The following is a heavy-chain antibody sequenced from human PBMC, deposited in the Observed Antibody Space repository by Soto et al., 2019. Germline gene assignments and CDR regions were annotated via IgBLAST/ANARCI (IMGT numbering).Heavy chain of an antibody. CDR2: IYYSGST. V-gene: IGHV4-39*01. Sequence: ASETLSLTCTVPGGSISSSSYYWGWIRQPPGKGLEWIGSIYYSGSTYYNPSLKSRVTISVDTSKNQFSLKLSSVTAADTAVYYWARHPSDCGGDCYSDLDWFDPWGQGTLVTVSS. CDR3: ARHPSDCGGDCYSDLDWFDP. CDR1: GGSISSSSYY. D-gene: IGHD2-21*02. J-gene: IGHJ5*02.